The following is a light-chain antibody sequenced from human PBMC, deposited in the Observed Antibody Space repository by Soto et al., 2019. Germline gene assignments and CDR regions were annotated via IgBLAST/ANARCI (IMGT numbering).Light chain of an antibody. CDR2: DND. CDR3: GAWDGSLNTQV. CDR1: SSNIGNNY. V-gene: IGLV1-51*01. Sequence: QSVLTQPPSVSAAPGQKVTISCSGSSSNIGNNYVSWYQQLPGTAPKLLIYDNDKRPSGIPDRFSGSKSGTSATLGITGLQTGDEADYYCGAWDGSLNTQVFGGGTKVPVL. J-gene: IGLJ2*01.